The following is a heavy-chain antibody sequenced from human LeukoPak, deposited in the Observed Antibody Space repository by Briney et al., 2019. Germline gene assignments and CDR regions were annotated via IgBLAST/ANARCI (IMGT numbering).Heavy chain of an antibody. CDR1: GASISSHY. V-gene: IGHV4-59*08. J-gene: IGHJ5*02. Sequence: SETLSLTCTVSGASISSHYWSWIRQPPGKGLEWIGHIHYSGHTYNNPSLKTRVSMSIDTSKNQFSLKLISVTAADTGFYYCARRAWGALQPDNWFDPWGQGALVTVSS. D-gene: IGHD1-26*01. CDR3: ARRAWGALQPDNWFDP. CDR2: IHYSGHT.